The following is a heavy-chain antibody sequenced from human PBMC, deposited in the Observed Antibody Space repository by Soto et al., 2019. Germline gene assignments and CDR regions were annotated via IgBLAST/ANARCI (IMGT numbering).Heavy chain of an antibody. D-gene: IGHD6-13*01. CDR3: ARGEAYSSSWSTMYHLDY. Sequence: SETLSLTCTVSGGSISSYYWSWIRQPPGKGLEWIGYIYYSGSTDYNPSLKSRVTISVDTSKNQFSLKLSSVTAADTAVYHCARGEAYSSSWSTMYHLDYCGQGTLVTVSS. V-gene: IGHV4-59*01. J-gene: IGHJ4*02. CDR2: IYYSGST. CDR1: GGSISSYY.